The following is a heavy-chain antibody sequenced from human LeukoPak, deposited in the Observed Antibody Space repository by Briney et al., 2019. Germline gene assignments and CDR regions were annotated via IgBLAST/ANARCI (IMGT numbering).Heavy chain of an antibody. CDR1: GGYINNPTYY. Sequence: SETLSLTCSVSGGYINNPTYYWGWIRQPPGKGLEWIGSMHYSGSAYYNPSVKGRVTISVDTSKKQFSLKLNSVTAADTAVYYCALWGTWGYFDYWGQGTLVTVSS. J-gene: IGHJ4*02. D-gene: IGHD3-16*01. CDR2: MHYSGSA. CDR3: ALWGTWGYFDY. V-gene: IGHV4-39*01.